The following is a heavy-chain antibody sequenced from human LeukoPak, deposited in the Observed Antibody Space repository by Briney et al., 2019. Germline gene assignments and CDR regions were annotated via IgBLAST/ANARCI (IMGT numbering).Heavy chain of an antibody. CDR2: ISSSGGST. V-gene: IGHV3-23*01. D-gene: IGHD3-22*01. Sequence: GGSMRLSCAASGITFNSYTMSWVRQAPGKGLEWVSSISSSGGSTYYADSVKGRFTISRDNSKNTLSLQMNSLRAEDTALYYCAKEFYFDISGDAFDMWGQGTMVTVSS. CDR1: GITFNSYT. J-gene: IGHJ3*02. CDR3: AKEFYFDISGDAFDM.